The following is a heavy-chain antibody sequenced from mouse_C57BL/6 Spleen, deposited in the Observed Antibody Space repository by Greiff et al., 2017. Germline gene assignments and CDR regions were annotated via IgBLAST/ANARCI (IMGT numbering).Heavy chain of an antibody. V-gene: IGHV10-3*01. CDR3: VRDHYSRDYFDY. J-gene: IGHJ2*01. D-gene: IGHD1-1*02. Sequence: EVQLEESGGGFVQPKGSLKLSCAASGFTFHTYAMHWVRQAPGKGLEWVARIRSKSSNYATYYADSVKDRFTISRDESQSKLYLQRNNLKTENTAMYYCVRDHYSRDYFDYWGQGTTLTVSS. CDR2: IRSKSSNYAT. CDR1: GFTFHTYA.